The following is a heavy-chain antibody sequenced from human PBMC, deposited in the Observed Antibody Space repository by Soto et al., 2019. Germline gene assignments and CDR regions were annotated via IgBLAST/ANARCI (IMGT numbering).Heavy chain of an antibody. D-gene: IGHD3-16*02. CDR1: GGSISSGGYS. J-gene: IGHJ4*02. CDR3: ARVVHDYVWGSYRVPYYFDY. CDR2: IYHSGST. V-gene: IGHV4-30-2*01. Sequence: PSETLSLTCAVSGGSISSGGYSWSWIRQPPGKGLEWIGYIYHSGSTYYNPSLKSRVTISVDRSKNQFSLKLSSVTAADTAVYYCARVVHDYVWGSYRVPYYFDYWGQGTLVTVSS.